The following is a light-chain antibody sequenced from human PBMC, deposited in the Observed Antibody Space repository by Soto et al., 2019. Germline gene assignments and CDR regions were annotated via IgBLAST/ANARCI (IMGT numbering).Light chain of an antibody. CDR2: GAS. J-gene: IGKJ2*01. CDR1: QSVSSN. V-gene: IGKV3-15*01. Sequence: EIVMTQSPATLSVSPGERATLSCRASQSVSSNLAWYQQKPGQAPRLLMYGASTRATGFPARFSGSGSGTEFTLTISSLQSEDFAVYFCQQYYNWPPYTFGQGTKLEIK. CDR3: QQYYNWPPYT.